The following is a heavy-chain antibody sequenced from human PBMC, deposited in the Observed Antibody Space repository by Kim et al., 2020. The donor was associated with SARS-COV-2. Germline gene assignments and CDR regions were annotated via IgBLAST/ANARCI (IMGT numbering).Heavy chain of an antibody. V-gene: IGHV3-30*18. Sequence: GGSLRLSCAASGFTFSSCGMHWVRQAPGKGLEWVALISYDGSNKYYADSVKGRFTISRDNSKNTLYLQMNSLRAEDTAVYYCAKEAPYYDFWSGYLEVWGQGTLVTVSS. D-gene: IGHD3-3*01. CDR1: GFTFSSCG. J-gene: IGHJ4*02. CDR2: ISYDGSNK. CDR3: AKEAPYYDFWSGYLEV.